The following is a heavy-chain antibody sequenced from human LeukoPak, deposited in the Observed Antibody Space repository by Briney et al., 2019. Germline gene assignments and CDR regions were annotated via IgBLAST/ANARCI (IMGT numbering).Heavy chain of an antibody. CDR2: IYYSGST. CDR3: ARDVVLDDAFDI. J-gene: IGHJ3*02. CDR1: GGSISSYY. D-gene: IGHD2-8*02. Sequence: PSETLSLTCTVSGGSISSYYWSWIRQPPGKGLEWIGYIYYSGSTNYNPSLKSRVTISVDTSKNQFSLKLSSVTAADTAVYYCARDVVLDDAFDIWGQGTMVTVSS. V-gene: IGHV4-59*01.